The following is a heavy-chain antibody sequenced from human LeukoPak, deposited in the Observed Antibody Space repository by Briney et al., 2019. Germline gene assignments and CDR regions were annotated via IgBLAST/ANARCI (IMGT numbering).Heavy chain of an antibody. J-gene: IGHJ4*02. Sequence: GGSLRLSCAASGFSFSSYAMNWVRQAPGKGLEWVAVISYDGSNKYYADSVKGRFTISRDNSKNTLYLQMNSLRAEDTAVYYCARDSITKGVPAAILDYWGQGTLVTVSS. CDR3: ARDSITKGVPAAILDY. V-gene: IGHV3-30-3*01. CDR2: ISYDGSNK. CDR1: GFSFSSYA. D-gene: IGHD2-2*02.